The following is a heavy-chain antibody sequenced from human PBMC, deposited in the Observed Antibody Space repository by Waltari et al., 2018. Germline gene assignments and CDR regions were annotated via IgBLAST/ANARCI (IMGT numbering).Heavy chain of an antibody. CDR3: ASPIAAPSYWYFDL. CDR1: GFTFSSYA. D-gene: IGHD6-6*01. CDR2: ISYDGSNK. Sequence: QVQLVESGGGVVQPGRSLRLSCAASGFTFSSYAMHWVRPAPGKGLEWVAVISYDGSNKYYADSVKGRFTISRDNSKNTLYLQMNSLRAEDTAVYYCASPIAAPSYWYFDLWGRGTLVTVSS. J-gene: IGHJ2*01. V-gene: IGHV3-30-3*01.